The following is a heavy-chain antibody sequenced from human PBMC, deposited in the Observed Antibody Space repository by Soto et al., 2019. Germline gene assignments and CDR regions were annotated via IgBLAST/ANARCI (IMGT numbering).Heavy chain of an antibody. D-gene: IGHD2-15*01. Sequence: SETLSLTCTVSGGYISSYYWSWIRQPPGKGLEWIGYIYYSGSTNYNPSLKSRVTISVDTSKNQFSLKLSSVTAADTAVYYCARAWGRVFDYWGQGTLVTVSS. CDR2: IYYSGST. V-gene: IGHV4-59*01. CDR1: GGYISSYY. CDR3: ARAWGRVFDY. J-gene: IGHJ4*02.